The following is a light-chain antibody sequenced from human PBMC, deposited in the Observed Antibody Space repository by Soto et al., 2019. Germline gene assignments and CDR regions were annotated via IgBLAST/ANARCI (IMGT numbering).Light chain of an antibody. Sequence: DIQMTQSPSSLSASVGDRVTITCRASQGVRNYLAWYQQKPRKVPKLLIYAASTLQSGVPSRFSGSGSGTDFTLTTSTLQPEDVATYCCQRYISVPQTFGQGTKVEI. CDR1: QGVRNY. J-gene: IGKJ1*01. V-gene: IGKV1-27*01. CDR2: AAS. CDR3: QRYISVPQT.